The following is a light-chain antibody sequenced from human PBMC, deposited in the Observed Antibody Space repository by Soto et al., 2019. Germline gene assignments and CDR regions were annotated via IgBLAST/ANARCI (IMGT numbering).Light chain of an antibody. J-gene: IGKJ1*01. Sequence: EIVLTQSPGTLSLSPGERATLSCRASQSVSSSYLAWYQQKPGQAPRVLIYGASSRATGIPDRFSGSGSGTDFTLTISRLEPEDFATYYCQQFAISTTFGQGTKVEVK. CDR2: GAS. CDR3: QQFAISTT. V-gene: IGKV3-20*01. CDR1: QSVSSSY.